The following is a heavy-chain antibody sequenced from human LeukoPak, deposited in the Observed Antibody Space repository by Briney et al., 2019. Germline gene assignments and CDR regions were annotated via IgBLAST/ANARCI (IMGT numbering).Heavy chain of an antibody. CDR1: GYTFTDYD. D-gene: IGHD5-12*01. CDR2: INPNSGGT. CDR3: ARGVATTNLPQYYYYMDV. J-gene: IGHJ6*03. V-gene: IGHV1-2*02. Sequence: ASVKVSCKTSGYTFTDYDITWVRQAPGQGLEWMGWINPNSGGTNYAQKFQGRVTMTRDTSISTAYMELSRLRSDDTAVYYCARGVATTNLPQYYYYMDVWGKGTTVTVSS.